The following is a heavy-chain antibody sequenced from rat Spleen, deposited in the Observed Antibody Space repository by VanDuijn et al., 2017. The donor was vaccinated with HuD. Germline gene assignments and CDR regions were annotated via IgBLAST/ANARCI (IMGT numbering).Heavy chain of an antibody. CDR2: IWTGGNT. J-gene: IGHJ2*01. Sequence: QVQLKESGPGLVQPSQTLSLTCTVSGFSLTNYHVGWVRQSPGKGLEWMGVIWTGGNTAYNSLLKSRLSISRDTSKSQIFLKMNSLQTEDTATYYCTRVGYSSYLRYFDYWGQGVMVTVSS. V-gene: IGHV2-43*01. CDR3: TRVGYSSYLRYFDY. D-gene: IGHD1-2*01. CDR1: GFSLTNYH.